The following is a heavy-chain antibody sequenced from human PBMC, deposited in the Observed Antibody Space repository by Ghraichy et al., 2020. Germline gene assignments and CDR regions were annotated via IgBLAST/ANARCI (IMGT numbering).Heavy chain of an antibody. J-gene: IGHJ6*02. V-gene: IGHV1-69*13. CDR1: GGTFSSHA. D-gene: IGHD3-9*01. CDR2: IIPVFDAA. Sequence: SVKVSCKASGGTFSSHAISWVRQAPGQGLEWMGVIIPVFDAANYAQKFQGRVTITADDSTSTAYMELSSLRSEDTAVYYCARDLTTISYYYGMDVWGQGTTVIVSS. CDR3: ARDLTTISYYYGMDV.